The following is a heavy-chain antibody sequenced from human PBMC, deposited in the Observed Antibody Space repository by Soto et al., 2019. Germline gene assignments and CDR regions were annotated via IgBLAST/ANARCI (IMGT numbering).Heavy chain of an antibody. Sequence: GASVKVSCKASGYTFTGYYMHWVRQAPGQGLEWMGWINPNSGGTNYAQKFQGRVTMTRDTSISTAYMELSRLRSDDTAVYYCVQSLGDNGNDAFDIWGQGTMVTVSS. J-gene: IGHJ3*02. CDR1: GYTFTGYY. D-gene: IGHD3-16*01. CDR3: VQSLGDNGNDAFDI. CDR2: INPNSGGT. V-gene: IGHV1-2*02.